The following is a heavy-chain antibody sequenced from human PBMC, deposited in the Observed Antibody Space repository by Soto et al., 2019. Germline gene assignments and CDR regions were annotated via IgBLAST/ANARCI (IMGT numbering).Heavy chain of an antibody. V-gene: IGHV2-5*02. J-gene: IGHJ4*02. CDR2: IYWDDDK. CDR1: GFSLSTSGVG. CDR3: AHRQSHYYDSSGYATFDY. D-gene: IGHD3-22*01. Sequence: QITLKESGPTLVKPTQTLTLTCTFSGFSLSTSGVGVGWIRQPPGKALEWLALIYWDDDKRYSPSLKSRLTITKDPSKNQVVLTMTNMDPVDTATYYCAHRQSHYYDSSGYATFDYWGQGTLVTVSS.